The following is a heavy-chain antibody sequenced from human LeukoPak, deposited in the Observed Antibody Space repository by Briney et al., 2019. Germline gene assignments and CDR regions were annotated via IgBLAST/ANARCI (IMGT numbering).Heavy chain of an antibody. CDR1: GGSVSTSDYY. CDR2: IFYNGKT. J-gene: IGHJ4*02. V-gene: IGHV4-39*07. Sequence: SETLSLTCTVSGGSVSTSDYYWGWIHQTPGKGLEWIGDIFYNGKTNYNPSLKGRVTISIDTSKNQFSLKLPSVTAADTAVDYCARIFDSWGQGTLVTVSS. CDR3: ARIFDS.